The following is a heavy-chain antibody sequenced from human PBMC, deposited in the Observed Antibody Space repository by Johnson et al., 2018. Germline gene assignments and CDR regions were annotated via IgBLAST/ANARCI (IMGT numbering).Heavy chain of an antibody. V-gene: IGHV3-30*03. D-gene: IGHD1-26*01. CDR2: LSYAGSNK. CDR3: ARGGPYSWSYGDF. CDR1: GFTFSSRG. J-gene: IGHJ4*02. Sequence: VQLVESGGGVVQPGRSQRLSCAASGFTFSSRGMHWVRQAPGKGLERVAVLSYAGSNKYYAGSVQGRFTSSRDNFKSTVYLQRDSLSTEDTAVYYCARGGPYSWSYGDFWGPGTLVTVS.